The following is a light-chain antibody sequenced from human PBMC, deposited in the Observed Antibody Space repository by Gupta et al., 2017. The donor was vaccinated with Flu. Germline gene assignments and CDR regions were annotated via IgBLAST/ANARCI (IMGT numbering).Light chain of an antibody. V-gene: IGKV1D-12*01. CDR1: QPISSR. J-gene: IGKJ4*01. Sequence: TCRASQPISSRLAWYQQKPGKAPRLLISDAFRLQSGVPSRFNGRGYGTDFTLNITSLRPEDCATYYCQQANSFLLSFGGGTRVEIK. CDR2: DAF. CDR3: QQANSFLLS.